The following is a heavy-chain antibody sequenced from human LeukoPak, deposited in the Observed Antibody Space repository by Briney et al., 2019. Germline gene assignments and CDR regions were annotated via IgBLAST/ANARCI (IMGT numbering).Heavy chain of an antibody. CDR1: GGSLSSYY. V-gene: IGHV4-59*01. CDR3: AGGYIYGSTYYYMDV. CDR2: FYYSGST. J-gene: IGHJ6*03. Sequence: SETLSLTCTVSGGSLSSYYWSWVRQPPGKGLEWIGYFYYSGSTNYNPYLKSRVTISVDTSKNQFSLKLSSVTAADTAVYYCAGGYIYGSTYYYMDVWGKGTTVTISS. D-gene: IGHD5-18*01.